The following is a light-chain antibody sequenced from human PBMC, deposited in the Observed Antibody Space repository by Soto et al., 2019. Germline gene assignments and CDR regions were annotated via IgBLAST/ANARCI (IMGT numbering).Light chain of an antibody. CDR1: SSDVCAYNY. CDR3: SSYAGSSTV. J-gene: IGLJ1*01. Sequence: QLALTQPRSASCSPGPSVTISCTGTSSDVCAYNYVSWYQQHPGKAPKLMIYEVSYRPSGVPDRFSGSKSGSTASLTVSGLQAEDEADYYCSSYAGSSTVFRTGTKVNVL. V-gene: IGLV2-8*01. CDR2: EVS.